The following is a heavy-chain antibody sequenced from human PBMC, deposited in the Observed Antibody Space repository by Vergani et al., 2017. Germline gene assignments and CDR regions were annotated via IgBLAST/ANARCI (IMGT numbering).Heavy chain of an antibody. V-gene: IGHV3-21*01. J-gene: IGHJ3*02. D-gene: IGHD3-16*01. CDR2: IRISSSYI. CDR1: GFTFSSYS. Sequence: EVQLVESGGGLVKPGGSLRLSCAASGFTFSSYSMNWVRQAPGKGLEWVSAIRISSSYIDYADSVKSRFTMARDNVKKSLYLQMNSLRAEDTAVSYCARTGVILYAFDMWGEGTMVTVSS. CDR3: ARTGVILYAFDM.